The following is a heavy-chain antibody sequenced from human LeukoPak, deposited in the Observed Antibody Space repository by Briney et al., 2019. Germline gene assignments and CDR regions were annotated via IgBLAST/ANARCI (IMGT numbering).Heavy chain of an antibody. J-gene: IGHJ5*02. D-gene: IGHD4-17*01. V-gene: IGHV3-20*04. CDR2: INWNGGST. CDR3: ARVPFTVTAQYWFDP. Sequence: GGSLRPSCAASGFTFDDYGMSWVRQAPGKGLEWVSGINWNGGSTGYADSVKGRFTISRDNAKNSLYLQMNSLRAEDTALYYCARVPFTVTAQYWFDPWGQGTLVTVSS. CDR1: GFTFDDYG.